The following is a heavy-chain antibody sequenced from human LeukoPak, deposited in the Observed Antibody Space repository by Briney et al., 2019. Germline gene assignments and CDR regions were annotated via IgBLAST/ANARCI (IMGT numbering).Heavy chain of an antibody. CDR3: ARDRAPYSSGWYNFDY. Sequence: SSVKVSCKASGGTFSSYAISWVRQAPGQGLEWMGGIIPIFGTANYAQKFQDRVTITADESTSTAYMELSSLRSEDTAVYYCARDRAPYSSGWYNFDYWGQGTLVTVSS. CDR2: IIPIFGTA. D-gene: IGHD6-19*01. CDR1: GGTFSSYA. V-gene: IGHV1-69*01. J-gene: IGHJ4*02.